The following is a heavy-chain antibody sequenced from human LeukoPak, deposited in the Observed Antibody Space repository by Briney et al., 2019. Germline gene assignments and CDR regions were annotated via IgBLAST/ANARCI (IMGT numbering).Heavy chain of an antibody. Sequence: GGSLRLSCAASGFTFSSYGMTWVRQAPGKGLEWVANINQDGSERYSVDSAKGRFTISRDNAKNSLYLQMNSLRAEDTAVYYCARDSGRREDYWGQGTLVTVSS. D-gene: IGHD1-1*01. CDR1: GFTFSSYG. CDR2: INQDGSER. CDR3: ARDSGRREDY. J-gene: IGHJ4*02. V-gene: IGHV3-7*01.